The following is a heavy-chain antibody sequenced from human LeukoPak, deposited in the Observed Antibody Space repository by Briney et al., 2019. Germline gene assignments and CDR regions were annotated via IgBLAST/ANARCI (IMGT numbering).Heavy chain of an antibody. CDR3: AKDSAFYYIDV. V-gene: IGHV3-30*02. D-gene: IGHD3-10*01. CDR1: GFTFNNYG. CDR2: IRYNGNNQ. Sequence: GGSLRLSCAASGFTFNNYGMHWVRQAPGKGLEWVAFIRYNGNNQYYADSVKGRFTISRDNSENTLYLQMNSLKGDDTAVYYCAKDSAFYYIDVWGKGTTVIIS. J-gene: IGHJ6*03.